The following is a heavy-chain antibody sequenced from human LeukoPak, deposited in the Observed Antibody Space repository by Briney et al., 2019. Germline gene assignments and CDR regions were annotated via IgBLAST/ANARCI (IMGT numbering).Heavy chain of an antibody. J-gene: IGHJ4*02. V-gene: IGHV4-30-4*01. CDR3: ATFGVLRYFDWLGYFDY. CDR2: IYYSGST. Sequence: PSETLSLTCTVSGGSISSGDYYWSWIRQPPGKGLEWIGYIYYSGSTYYNPSLKSRVTISVDTSKNQFSLKLSSVTAADTAVYYCATFGVLRYFDWLGYFDYWGQGTLVTVSS. CDR1: GGSISSGDYY. D-gene: IGHD3-9*01.